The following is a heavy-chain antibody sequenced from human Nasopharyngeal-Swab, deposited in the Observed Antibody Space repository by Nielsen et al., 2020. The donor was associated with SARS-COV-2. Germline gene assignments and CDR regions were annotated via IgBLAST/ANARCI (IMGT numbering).Heavy chain of an antibody. CDR2: IWYDGSNK. Sequence: GESLKISCAASGFTFSSYGMHWVRQAPGKGPEWVAVIWYDGSNKYYADSVKGRFTISRDNSKNTLYLQMNSLRAEDTAVYYCARGSSGLPDYWGQGTLVTVSS. D-gene: IGHD3-22*01. V-gene: IGHV3-33*01. J-gene: IGHJ4*02. CDR3: ARGSSGLPDY. CDR1: GFTFSSYG.